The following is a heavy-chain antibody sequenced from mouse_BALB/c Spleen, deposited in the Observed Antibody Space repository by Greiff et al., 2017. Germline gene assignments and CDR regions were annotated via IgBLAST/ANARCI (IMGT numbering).Heavy chain of an antibody. J-gene: IGHJ3*01. D-gene: IGHD1-1*01. CDR1: GYSFTSYW. Sequence: VQLKQSGTVLARPGASVKMSCKASGYSFTSYWMHWVKQRPGQGLEWIGAIYPGNSDTSYNQKFKGKAKLTAVTSASTAYMELSSLTNEDSAVYYCTRSSVYGSSSAWFAYWGQGTLVTVSA. V-gene: IGHV1-5*01. CDR3: TRSSVYGSSSAWFAY. CDR2: IYPGNSDT.